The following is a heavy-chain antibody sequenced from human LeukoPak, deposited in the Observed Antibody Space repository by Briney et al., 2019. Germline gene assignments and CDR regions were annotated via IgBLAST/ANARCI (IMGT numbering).Heavy chain of an antibody. J-gene: IGHJ4*02. V-gene: IGHV1-2*06. D-gene: IGHD6-6*01. CDR2: INPDSGGT. CDR1: GYTFTSYG. Sequence: GASVKVSCKASGYTFTSYGISWVRQAPGQGLEWMGRINPDSGGTNYAQKFQGRVTMTRDTSISTAYMELSRLRSDDTAVYYCARTRVVAARHFDYWGQGTLVTVSS. CDR3: ARTRVVAARHFDY.